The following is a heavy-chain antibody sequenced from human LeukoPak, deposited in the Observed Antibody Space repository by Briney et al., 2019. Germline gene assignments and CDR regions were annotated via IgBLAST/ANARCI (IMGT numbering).Heavy chain of an antibody. D-gene: IGHD3-22*01. J-gene: IGHJ3*02. CDR2: ISSDESST. V-gene: IGHV3-74*01. CDR1: GFTFSSYW. Sequence: QTGGSLRLSCVVSGFTFSSYWMHWVRQAPGKGLVWVSRISSDESSTSSADSVKGRFTISRDNAKNTLYLQMNSLRAEDTAVYYCARGPPYYDSRGYYYGGTAFDIWGQGTMVTVSS. CDR3: ARGPPYYDSRGYYYGGTAFDI.